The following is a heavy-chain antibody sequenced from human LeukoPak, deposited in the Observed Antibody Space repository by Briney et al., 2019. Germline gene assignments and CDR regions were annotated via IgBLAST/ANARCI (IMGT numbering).Heavy chain of an antibody. CDR2: IYYSGST. CDR1: GGSLSSYY. Sequence: SETLSLTCTVSGGSLSSYYWSWIRQPPGRGLEWIGYIYYSGSTNYNPSLKSRVTISVDTSKNQFSLKLSSVTAADTAVYYCARDFWSGYYRLNYYYYGMDVWGQGTTVTVSS. J-gene: IGHJ6*02. CDR3: ARDFWSGYYRLNYYYYGMDV. V-gene: IGHV4-59*12. D-gene: IGHD3-3*01.